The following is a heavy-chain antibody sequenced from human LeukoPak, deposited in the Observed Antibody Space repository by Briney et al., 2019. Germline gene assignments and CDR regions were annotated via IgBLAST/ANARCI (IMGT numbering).Heavy chain of an antibody. V-gene: IGHV3-48*03. CDR1: GLTFSSHE. J-gene: IGHJ4*02. CDR2: ISRSGSTI. Sequence: GGSLRLSCAASGLTFSSHEMNWVRQAPGKGLEWVSYISRSGSTIYYAHSVKGRFTISRDNAKNSLYLQMNSLRAEDTATYYCTRVSLYQLQDYWGQGTLVTVSS. CDR3: TRVSLYQLQDY. D-gene: IGHD3-16*01.